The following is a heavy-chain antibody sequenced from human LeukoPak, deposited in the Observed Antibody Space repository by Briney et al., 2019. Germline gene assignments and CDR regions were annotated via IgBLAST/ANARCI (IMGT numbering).Heavy chain of an antibody. CDR2: IYQSGST. Sequence: PSETLSLTCTVSGGSVSGASVGRGAHFWNWIRQAPGKGLEWIGYIYQSGSTYFNPSLKSRVSISIDTSKNQFSLKLSSVTAADTAVYYCARGRWMATTHPFDYWGQGTLVTVSS. D-gene: IGHD5-24*01. CDR3: ARGRWMATTHPFDY. V-gene: IGHV4-30-2*01. J-gene: IGHJ4*02. CDR1: GASVGRGAHF.